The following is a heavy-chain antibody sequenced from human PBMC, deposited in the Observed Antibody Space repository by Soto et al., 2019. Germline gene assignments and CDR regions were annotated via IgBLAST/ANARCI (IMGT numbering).Heavy chain of an antibody. D-gene: IGHD3-22*01. V-gene: IGHV1-18*01. Sequence: QVKLVQSGAEVKKPGASVKVSCKASGYTFTSYGISWLRQAPGQGLEWMGWISAYNGNTNYAQKLQGRVTMTTDTTTSTAYIELRSLRSDDTAVYYCAREARYYYDSSGNWFDPWGQGTLVTVSS. J-gene: IGHJ5*02. CDR2: ISAYNGNT. CDR3: AREARYYYDSSGNWFDP. CDR1: GYTFTSYG.